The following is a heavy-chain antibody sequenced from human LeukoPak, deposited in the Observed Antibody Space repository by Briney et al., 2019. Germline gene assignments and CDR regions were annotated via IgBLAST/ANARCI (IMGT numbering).Heavy chain of an antibody. CDR3: APRGYSGSYHAGWFDP. Sequence: GGSLRLSCAASGSTFSSYAMSWVRQAPGKGLEWVSAISGSGGSTYYADSVKGRFTISRDNSKNTLYLQMNSLRAEDTAVYYCAPRGYSGSYHAGWFDPWGQGTLVTVSS. V-gene: IGHV3-23*01. CDR1: GSTFSSYA. D-gene: IGHD1-26*01. CDR2: ISGSGGST. J-gene: IGHJ5*02.